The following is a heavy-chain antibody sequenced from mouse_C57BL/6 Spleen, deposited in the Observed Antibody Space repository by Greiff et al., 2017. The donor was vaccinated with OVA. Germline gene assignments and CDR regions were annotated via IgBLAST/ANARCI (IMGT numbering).Heavy chain of an antibody. V-gene: IGHV5-9-1*02. CDR3: TREYYGPDYYAMDY. D-gene: IGHD1-1*02. CDR1: GFTFSSYA. CDR2: ISSGGDYI. Sequence: EVKLVESGEGLVKPGGSLKLSCAASGFTFSSYAMSWVRQTPEKRLEWVAYISSGGDYIYYADTVKGRFTISRDNARNTLYLQMSSLKSEDTAMYYCTREYYGPDYYAMDYWGQGTSVTVSS. J-gene: IGHJ4*01.